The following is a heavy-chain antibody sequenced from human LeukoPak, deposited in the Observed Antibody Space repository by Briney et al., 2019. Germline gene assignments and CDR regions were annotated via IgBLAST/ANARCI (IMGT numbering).Heavy chain of an antibody. D-gene: IGHD2-15*01. J-gene: IGHJ5*02. V-gene: IGHV4-39*01. CDR2: IYYSGST. CDR1: GGSISSSSYY. Sequence: SETLSLTCTVSGGSISSSSYYWGWIRQPPGKGLEWIGSIYYSGSTYYNPSLKSRVTISVDTSKNQFSLKLSSVTAADTAVYYCARHRSHCSGGTENWFDPWGQGTLVTVSS. CDR3: ARHRSHCSGGTENWFDP.